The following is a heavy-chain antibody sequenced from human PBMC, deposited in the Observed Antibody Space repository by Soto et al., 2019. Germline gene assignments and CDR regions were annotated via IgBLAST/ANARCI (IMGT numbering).Heavy chain of an antibody. CDR2: IKSKTSGGTT. CDR1: GFTFNNAW. D-gene: IGHD3-16*01. V-gene: IGHV3-15*07. CDR3: TADSPDKGIMDY. Sequence: GGSLRLSCVASGFTFNNAWMNWVRQAPGKGLEWVGRIKSKTSGGTTDYTAPVKGRFTISRDDSRNTLYLQMNSLKTEDTAVYYCTADSPDKGIMDYWGQGTLVTVSS. J-gene: IGHJ4*02.